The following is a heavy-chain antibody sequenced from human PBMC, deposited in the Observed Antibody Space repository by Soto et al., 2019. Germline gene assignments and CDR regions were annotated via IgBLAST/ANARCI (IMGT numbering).Heavy chain of an antibody. V-gene: IGHV3-33*01. CDR3: ARVGYSYGYEALEI. CDR2: IWYDGSNK. Sequence: QVQLVESGGGVVQPGRSLRLSCAASGFTFSTYGMHWVRQAPGKGLEWVAVIWYDGSNKYYADSVKGQFTISRDNSKNTLYLQMNSLRAEDTAVYYCARVGYSYGYEALEIWGQGTMVTVSS. D-gene: IGHD5-18*01. J-gene: IGHJ3*02. CDR1: GFTFSTYG.